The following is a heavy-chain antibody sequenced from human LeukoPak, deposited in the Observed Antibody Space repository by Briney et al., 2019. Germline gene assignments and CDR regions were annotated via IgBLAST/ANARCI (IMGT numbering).Heavy chain of an antibody. CDR3: ARETGSGSYEFGY. J-gene: IGHJ4*02. D-gene: IGHD1-26*01. CDR2: ISSSSSTI. V-gene: IGHV3-48*04. CDR1: GFTFSSYS. Sequence: PGGSLRLSCAASGFTFSSYSMNWVRQAPGKGLEWVSYISSSSSTIYYADSVRGRFTISRDNAKNSLYLQMNSLRAEDTAVYYCARETGSGSYEFGYWGQGTLVTVSS.